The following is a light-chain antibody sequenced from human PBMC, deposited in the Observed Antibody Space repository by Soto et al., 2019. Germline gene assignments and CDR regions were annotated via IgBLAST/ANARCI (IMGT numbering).Light chain of an antibody. CDR1: QTVRGSY. J-gene: IGKJ1*01. V-gene: IGKV3-20*01. CDR2: GAS. CDR3: QQYGSSLTWT. Sequence: EIVLHQSPGTLSLYPGETASLSCRASQTVRGSYLAWYQQKPGQAPRLLIYGASSRATGIPDRFSGSGSGTDFTLTISRLEPEDFAVYYCQQYGSSLTWTFGQGTKVDIK.